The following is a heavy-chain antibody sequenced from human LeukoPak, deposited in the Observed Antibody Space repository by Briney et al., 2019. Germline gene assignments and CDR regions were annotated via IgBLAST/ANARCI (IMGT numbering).Heavy chain of an antibody. CDR2: IYYSGRT. Sequence: PSETLSLTCTVSGASISSYYWSWIRQPPGQGLEWIGYIYYSGRTNYNPSLKSRVTISVDTSENQFSLKLSSVTAADTAVYYCASGYTNDWYYFDYWGQGTLVTVSS. V-gene: IGHV4-59*01. D-gene: IGHD6-19*01. CDR3: ASGYTNDWYYFDY. CDR1: GASISSYY. J-gene: IGHJ4*02.